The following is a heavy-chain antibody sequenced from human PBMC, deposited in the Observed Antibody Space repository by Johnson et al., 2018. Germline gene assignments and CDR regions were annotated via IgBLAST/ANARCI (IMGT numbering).Heavy chain of an antibody. CDR1: GFTFSSYS. V-gene: IGHV3-48*02. J-gene: IGHJ3*02. CDR3: ARRRDGYCSGADCFIDAFDI. D-gene: IGHD2-15*01. Sequence: VQLVQSGGGLVQPGGSLRLSCAASGFTFSSYSMSWVRQAPGKGLEWISYISSTSSVIYYADSVKGRFTISRDNAKNSLYLQMNSLRDEDTAVYCWARRRDGYCSGADCFIDAFDIWGQGTMVTVSS. CDR2: ISSTSSVI.